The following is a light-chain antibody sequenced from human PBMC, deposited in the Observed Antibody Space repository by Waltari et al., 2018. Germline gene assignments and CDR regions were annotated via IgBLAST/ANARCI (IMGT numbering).Light chain of an antibody. CDR2: QDT. CDR1: ELGDKY. J-gene: IGLJ3*02. Sequence: SYELTQPPSVSVSPGQTASITCSGDELGDKYACWYQQKPGQSPVLVIYQDTKRPSGIPGRCSGSSSGNTAILTIRGTQAMDEADYYCQAWDRGTWVFGGGTKLTVL. V-gene: IGLV3-1*01. CDR3: QAWDRGTWV.